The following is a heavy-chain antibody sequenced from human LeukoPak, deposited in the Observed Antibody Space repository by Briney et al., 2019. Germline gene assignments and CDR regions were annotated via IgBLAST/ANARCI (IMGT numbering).Heavy chain of an antibody. CDR2: IIPIFGIA. Sequence: ASVKVSCKASGGTFSSYAISWVRQAPGQGLEWMGRIIPIFGIANYAQKFQGRVTITADKSTSTAYMELSSLRSEDTAVYYCARTPKDYYDSSGYYGWSDPWGQGTLVTVSS. J-gene: IGHJ5*02. CDR1: GGTFSSYA. CDR3: ARTPKDYYDSSGYYGWSDP. D-gene: IGHD3-22*01. V-gene: IGHV1-69*04.